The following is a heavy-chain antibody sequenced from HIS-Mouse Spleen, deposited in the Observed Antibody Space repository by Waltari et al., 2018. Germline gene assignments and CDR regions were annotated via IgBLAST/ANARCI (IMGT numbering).Heavy chain of an antibody. J-gene: IGHJ2*01. CDR1: GFTFSSYW. Sequence: EVQLVESGGGLVQPGGSLRLACAASGFTFSSYWMSWVRQAPGKGLEWVANIKQDGREKYYGDAVKGRFTISRDNAKNSLYLQMNGLRAEDTAVYYCASDRYWYFDLWGRGTLVTVSS. CDR2: IKQDGREK. CDR3: ASDRYWYFDL. V-gene: IGHV3-7*01.